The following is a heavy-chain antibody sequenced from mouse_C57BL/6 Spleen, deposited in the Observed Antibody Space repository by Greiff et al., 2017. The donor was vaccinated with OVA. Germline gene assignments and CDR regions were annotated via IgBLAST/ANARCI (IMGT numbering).Heavy chain of an antibody. CDR2: IWWDDDK. V-gene: IGHV8-8*01. J-gene: IGHJ1*03. CDR3: ARTTVVVVGDWYFDV. Sequence: QVTLKESGPGILQPSQTLSLTCSFSGFSLSTFGMGVGWIRQPSGKGLEWLAHIWWDDDKYYNPALKSRPTISKATSKNQVFLKSANVDTADTATYYCARTTVVVVGDWYFDVWGTGTTVTVSS. D-gene: IGHD1-1*01. CDR1: GFSLSTFGMG.